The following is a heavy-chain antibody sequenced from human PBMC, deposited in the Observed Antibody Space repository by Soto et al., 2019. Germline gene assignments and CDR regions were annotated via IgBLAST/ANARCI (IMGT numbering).Heavy chain of an antibody. CDR3: ARQPTTGDTDLWFDP. J-gene: IGHJ5*02. D-gene: IGHD2-21*01. CDR2: IFYSGST. V-gene: IGHV4-39*01. CDR1: GGSISTSRSY. Sequence: PSETLSLTCSVSGGSISTSRSYWAWIRQPPGKGLEWLANIFYSGSTFYNPYLASRVSVSVDTSKNELSLKLRSVTAADTAVYYCARQPTTGDTDLWFDPWGQGTLVTVSS.